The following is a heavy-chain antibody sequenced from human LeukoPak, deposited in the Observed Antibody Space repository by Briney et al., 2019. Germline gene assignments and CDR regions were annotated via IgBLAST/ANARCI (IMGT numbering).Heavy chain of an antibody. Sequence: GGSLRLSCAASGFTFSSYEMNWVRQAPGKGLEWVSYISSSGSTIYYADSVKGRFTTSRDNAKNSLYLQMNSLRAEDTAVYYCARVLRYFDWLSATLDYWGQGTLVTVSS. J-gene: IGHJ4*02. CDR3: ARVLRYFDWLSATLDY. V-gene: IGHV3-48*03. CDR2: ISSSGSTI. D-gene: IGHD3-9*01. CDR1: GFTFSSYE.